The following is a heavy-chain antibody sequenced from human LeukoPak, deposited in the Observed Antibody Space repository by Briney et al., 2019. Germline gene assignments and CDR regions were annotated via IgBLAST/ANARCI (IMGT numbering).Heavy chain of an antibody. V-gene: IGHV3-23*01. Sequence: PGGSLRLSCTASGFTFSSFAMSWVRQAPGEGLEWVSGLNGGGEKTFYADSVKGRFTLSRDNSKKTLFLQMSSLRADDTALYYCAKHINYDISGALGSWGQGTLVAVSS. D-gene: IGHD2-15*01. CDR2: LNGGGEKT. CDR1: GFTFSSFA. J-gene: IGHJ4*02. CDR3: AKHINYDISGALGS.